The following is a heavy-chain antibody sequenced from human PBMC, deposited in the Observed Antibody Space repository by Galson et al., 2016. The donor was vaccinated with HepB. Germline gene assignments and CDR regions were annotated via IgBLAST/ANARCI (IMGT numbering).Heavy chain of an antibody. J-gene: IGHJ6*02. CDR2: MWTDGSKK. Sequence: SLRPSCAASGFTFTSYVMHWVRQAPGKGLEWVAVMWTDGSKKYYADSVRGRFTISRDNSNNTVFLHMDSLRVEDTAVYYCAREMPIREYYYYGMDVWGQGTTVTVSS. CDR3: AREMPIREYYYYGMDV. CDR1: GFTFTSYV. D-gene: IGHD3-16*01. V-gene: IGHV3-33*01.